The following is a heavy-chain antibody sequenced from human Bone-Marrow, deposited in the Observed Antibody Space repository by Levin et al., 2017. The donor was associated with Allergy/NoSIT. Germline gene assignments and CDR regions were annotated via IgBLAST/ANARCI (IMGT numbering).Heavy chain of an antibody. CDR2: ISYDGTNK. Sequence: LSLTCAASGFMFNDSGMNWGRQAPGKGLEWGSSISYDGTNKYYADSVKGRFTISRDNSKNTLYLQMNSLRLEDTAVYYCAAGDGPAHGSRWFWGQGILVTVSA. J-gene: IGHJ4*02. CDR3: AAGDGPAHGSRWF. V-gene: IGHV3-30*03. D-gene: IGHD6-13*01. CDR1: GFMFNDSG.